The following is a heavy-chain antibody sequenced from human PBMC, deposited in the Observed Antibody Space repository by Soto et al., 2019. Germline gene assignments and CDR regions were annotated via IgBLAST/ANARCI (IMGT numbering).Heavy chain of an antibody. V-gene: IGHV4-30-4*01. J-gene: IGHJ4*02. CDR1: GDSISGGDYY. CDR2: IHYSGST. Sequence: QVQLQESGPGLVKPSQTLSLTCSVSGDSISGGDYYWSWIRQPPGEALEWIGHIHYSGSTYYNASVKSRPTLSSDTSKHEFSRNLSSVTAADTAVYYCARDQRALRYFDYWGQGTLVTVSS. CDR3: ARDQRALRYFDY.